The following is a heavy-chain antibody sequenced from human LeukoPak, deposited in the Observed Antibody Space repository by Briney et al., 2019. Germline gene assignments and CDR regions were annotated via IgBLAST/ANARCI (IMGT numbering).Heavy chain of an antibody. CDR3: AIPSPYYYDSSGYYYFDY. D-gene: IGHD3-22*01. V-gene: IGHV5-51*01. CDR1: GYSFTSYW. CDR2: IYPGDSNT. Sequence: GESLKISCKGSGYSFTSYWIGWVRQMPGKGLEWVGIIYPGDSNTRYSPSFQGQVTISADKSISTAYLQWSSLKASDTAMYYCAIPSPYYYDSSGYYYFDYWGQGTLVTVSS. J-gene: IGHJ4*02.